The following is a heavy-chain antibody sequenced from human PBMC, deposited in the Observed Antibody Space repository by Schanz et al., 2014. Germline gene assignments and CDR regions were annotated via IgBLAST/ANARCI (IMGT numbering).Heavy chain of an antibody. V-gene: IGHV3-7*01. Sequence: DVQLVESGGGLVQPGGSLRLSCAASGITFTGHWMSWVRQAPGKGLEWVANIKEDGSKKYYVDSVRGRFTISRDNAKNSLYLQLNSLTAEDTAVYHCARDSRYCTGVDCKGDAFDLWGQGTLVTVSS. CDR3: ARDSRYCTGVDCKGDAFDL. CDR1: GITFTGHW. D-gene: IGHD2-8*02. J-gene: IGHJ3*01. CDR2: IKEDGSKK.